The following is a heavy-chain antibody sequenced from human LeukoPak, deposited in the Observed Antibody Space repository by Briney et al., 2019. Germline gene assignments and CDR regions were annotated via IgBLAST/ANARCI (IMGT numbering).Heavy chain of an antibody. CDR1: GFTFTNAW. J-gene: IGHJ4*02. V-gene: IGHV3-21*01. CDR3: ANTILTGAF. CDR2: ISSSSSHI. Sequence: GGSLRLSCVASGFTFTNAWMNWVRQAPGKGLEWVSSISSSSSHIYYADSVKGRFTISRDNAKNSLYLQMNSLRAEDTAVYYCANTILTGAFGGQGTLVTVSS. D-gene: IGHD2-2*02.